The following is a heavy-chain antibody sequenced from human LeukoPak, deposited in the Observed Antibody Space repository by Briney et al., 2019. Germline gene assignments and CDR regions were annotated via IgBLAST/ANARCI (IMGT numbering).Heavy chain of an antibody. D-gene: IGHD6-13*01. CDR1: GFTFSHDW. Sequence: PGGSLRLSCAASGFTFSHDWMSWVRQAPGKGLEWVSAISGSGGSTYYADSVKGRFTISRDNSKNTLYLQMNSLRAEDTAVYYCARAAGVYSSTNYWGQGTLVTVSS. CDR2: ISGSGGST. V-gene: IGHV3-23*01. J-gene: IGHJ4*02. CDR3: ARAAGVYSSTNY.